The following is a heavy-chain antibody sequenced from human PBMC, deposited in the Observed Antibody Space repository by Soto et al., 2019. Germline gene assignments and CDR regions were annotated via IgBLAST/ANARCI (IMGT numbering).Heavy chain of an antibody. CDR2: ISGSGGST. CDR3: AKILEWLLLYYYYGMDV. J-gene: IGHJ6*02. D-gene: IGHD3-3*01. Sequence: GGSLRLSCAASGFAFSSYAMSWVRQAPGKGLEWVSAISGSGGSTYYADSVKGRFTISRDNSKNTLYLQMNSLRAEDTAVYYYAKILEWLLLYYYYGMDVWGQGTTVTVSS. CDR1: GFAFSSYA. V-gene: IGHV3-23*01.